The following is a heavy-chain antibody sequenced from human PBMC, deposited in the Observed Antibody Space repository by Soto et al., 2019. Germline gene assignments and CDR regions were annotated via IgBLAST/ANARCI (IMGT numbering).Heavy chain of an antibody. V-gene: IGHV4-38-2*01. Sequence: SETLSLTCGVSGYSISNGYYWGWIRQPPGKGLEWIGNIYHTGNTYYNPSLKSRVTISVDRSKNQFSLKLSSVTAADTAVYYCARRGSSGTPVDYWGQGTLVTVSS. J-gene: IGHJ4*02. D-gene: IGHD1-26*01. CDR3: ARRGSSGTPVDY. CDR1: GYSISNGYY. CDR2: IYHTGNT.